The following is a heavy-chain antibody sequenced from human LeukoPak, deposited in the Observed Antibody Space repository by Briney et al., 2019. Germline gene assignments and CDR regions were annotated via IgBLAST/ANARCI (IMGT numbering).Heavy chain of an antibody. CDR2: ILNDGSHK. J-gene: IGHJ3*01. CDR1: GFTFSTYN. CDR3: ARGLVGISGAFDV. D-gene: IGHD1-26*01. V-gene: IGHV3-30*09. Sequence: GGSLRLSCAGSGFTFSTYNLHWVRQAPGKGLEWVSVILNDGSHKYDADSVRGRFDVSRDNSKNTLYLQLRSLVREATAVYFWARGLVGISGAFDVWGHGTMVTVSS.